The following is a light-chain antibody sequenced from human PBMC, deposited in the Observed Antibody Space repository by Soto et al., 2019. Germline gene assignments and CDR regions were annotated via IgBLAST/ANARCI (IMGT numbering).Light chain of an antibody. CDR2: EVT. J-gene: IGLJ2*01. Sequence: QSVLTQPPSASGSPGQSVAISCTGTSSDIGSYVFVSWYQQHPGKAPKLLIYEVTKRPSGVPDRFSGSKSGNTASLPVSGLQVEDEADYYCSIFAGGNSVIFGGGTQLTVL. CDR3: SIFAGGNSVI. V-gene: IGLV2-8*01. CDR1: SSDIGSYVF.